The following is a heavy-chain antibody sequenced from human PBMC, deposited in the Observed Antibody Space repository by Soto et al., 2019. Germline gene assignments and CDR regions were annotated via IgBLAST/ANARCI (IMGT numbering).Heavy chain of an antibody. V-gene: IGHV4-59*01. D-gene: IGHD1-26*01. CDR1: GGSISSYY. Sequence: PSETLSLTCTVSGGSISSYYWSWIRQPPGKGLEWIGYIYYSGSTNYNPSLKSRVTISVDTSKNQFSLKLSSVTAADTAVYYCARAIVGATRWFDPWCQGTLVSVSS. J-gene: IGHJ5*02. CDR2: IYYSGST. CDR3: ARAIVGATRWFDP.